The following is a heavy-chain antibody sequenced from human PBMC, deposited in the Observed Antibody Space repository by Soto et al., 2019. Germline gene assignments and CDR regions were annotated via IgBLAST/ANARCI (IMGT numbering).Heavy chain of an antibody. J-gene: IGHJ3*02. CDR2: MYHSGST. CDR1: GGSISSNYW. CDR3: ARLHMITFGGHVYRPFDI. Sequence: QVQLQESGPGLVKPSGTLSLTCEVSGGSISSNYWWSWVRQPPGKGPEWIGEMYHSGSTNYNPSLQSRVTISVDKSNNQFFLDLTSVTAADTAVYYCARLHMITFGGHVYRPFDIWGQGTMVTVSS. D-gene: IGHD3-16*01. V-gene: IGHV4-4*02.